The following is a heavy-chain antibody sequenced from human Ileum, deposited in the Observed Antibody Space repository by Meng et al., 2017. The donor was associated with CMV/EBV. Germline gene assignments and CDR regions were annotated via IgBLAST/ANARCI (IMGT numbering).Heavy chain of an antibody. V-gene: IGHV1-2*02. CDR3: ARTHTTVGATTDY. CDR1: GYTFTGHY. J-gene: IGHJ4*02. D-gene: IGHD1-26*01. CDR2: INPNNGGT. Sequence: ASVKVSCKASGYTFTGHYIHWVRQAPGQGLEWMGWINPNNGGTNYAQKFQGRVTMTRDTSISTVFMELSRLRFDDTDVYYCARTHTTVGATTDYWGQGTLVTVSS.